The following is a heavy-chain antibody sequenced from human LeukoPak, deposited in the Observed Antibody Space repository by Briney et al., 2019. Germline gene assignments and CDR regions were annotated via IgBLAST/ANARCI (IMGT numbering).Heavy chain of an antibody. Sequence: SETLSLTCTVSGGSITSYYWSWIRQPPGKGLEWIGYIYYSGSANYNPSLKSRVTISVDTSKNQFSLKLSSATAADTAVYYCARATKRQLLGAFDIWGQGTMVTVSS. V-gene: IGHV4-59*01. D-gene: IGHD1-1*01. CDR1: GGSITSYY. CDR2: IYYSGSA. J-gene: IGHJ3*02. CDR3: ARATKRQLLGAFDI.